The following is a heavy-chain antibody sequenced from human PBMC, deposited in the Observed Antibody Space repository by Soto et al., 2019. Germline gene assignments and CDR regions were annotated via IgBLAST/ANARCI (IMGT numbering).Heavy chain of an antibody. D-gene: IGHD3-16*02. CDR1: GGSISSGDYY. CDR2: IYYSGST. J-gene: IGHJ5*02. CDR3: AGLQSMRLSGLDP. Sequence: QVQLQESGPGLVKPSQTLSLTCTVSGGSISSGDYYWSWIRQPPGKGLEWIGYIYYSGSTYYNPSLKSRVTIAVDTSKNQFSLKLSSVTAADTAVYYCAGLQSMRLSGLDPWGQGTLVTVSS. V-gene: IGHV4-30-4*01.